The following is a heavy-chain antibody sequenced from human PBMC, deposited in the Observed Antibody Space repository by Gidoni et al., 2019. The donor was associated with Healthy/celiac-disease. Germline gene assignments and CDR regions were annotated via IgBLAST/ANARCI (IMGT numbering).Heavy chain of an antibody. V-gene: IGHV3-49*01. D-gene: IGHD3-3*01. CDR1: GFTFGDYA. CDR2: IRSKAYGGTT. J-gene: IGHJ6*03. Sequence: EVQLVESGGGLVQPGRSLRLSCTASGFTFGDYAMSWFRQAPGKGLEWVGFIRSKAYGGTTEYAASVKGRFTISRDCSKSIAYLQMNSLKTEDTAVYYCTREAVTVTTPNLGYMDVWGKRDHGHRLL. CDR3: TREAVTVTTPNLGYMDV.